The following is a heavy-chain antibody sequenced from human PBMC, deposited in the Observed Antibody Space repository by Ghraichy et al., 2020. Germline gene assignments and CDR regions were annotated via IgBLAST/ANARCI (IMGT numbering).Heavy chain of an antibody. V-gene: IGHV3-11*06. CDR2: ISYSSSFT. CDR3: AREKADDYGDLDSSDY. J-gene: IGHJ4*02. Sequence: GESLNISCAASGFTFSDYYMSWIRQAPGKGLEWVSYISYSSSFTNYADSVKGRFTISRDNAKNSLYLQMNSLRVEDTALYYCAREKADDYGDLDSSDYWGQGTLVTVSS. CDR1: GFTFSDYY. D-gene: IGHD4-17*01.